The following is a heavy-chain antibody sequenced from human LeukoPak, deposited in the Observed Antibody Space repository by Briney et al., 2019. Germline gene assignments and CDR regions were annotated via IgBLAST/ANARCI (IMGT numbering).Heavy chain of an antibody. D-gene: IGHD3-10*01. CDR2: IGTAGDT. CDR3: AKRGSPRVDYYYMDV. V-gene: IGHV3-13*01. CDR1: GFTFSSYD. J-gene: IGHJ6*03. Sequence: GSLRLSCAASGFTFSSYDMHWVRQATGKGLEWVSAIGTAGDTYYPGSVKGRFTISRDNSKNTLYLQMNSLRAEDTAVYYCAKRGSPRVDYYYMDVWGKGTTVTVSS.